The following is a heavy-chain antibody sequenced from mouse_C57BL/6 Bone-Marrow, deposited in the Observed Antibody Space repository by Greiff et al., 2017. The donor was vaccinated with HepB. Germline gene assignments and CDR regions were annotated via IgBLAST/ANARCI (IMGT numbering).Heavy chain of an antibody. Sequence: QVQLQQPGAELVRPGSSVKLSCKASGYTFTSYWMHWVKQRPIQGLEWIGNIDPSDSETHYNQKFKDKATLTVDKSSSTAYMQLSSLTSEDSAVYYCARPYYYVSSHWYFDVWGTGTTVTVSS. V-gene: IGHV1-52*01. CDR1: GYTFTSYW. J-gene: IGHJ1*03. CDR3: ARPYYYVSSHWYFDV. CDR2: IDPSDSET. D-gene: IGHD1-1*01.